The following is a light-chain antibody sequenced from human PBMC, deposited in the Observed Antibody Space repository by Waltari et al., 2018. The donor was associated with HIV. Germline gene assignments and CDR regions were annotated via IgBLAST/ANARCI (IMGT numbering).Light chain of an antibody. V-gene: IGLV3-21*04. J-gene: IGLJ2*01. CDR1: NIGRKS. CDR2: YDS. Sequence: SYVLTQPPSVSVAPGKTARITCGGNNIGRKSVHWYQQKPGQAPVLVIYYDSDRPSGIPERFSGSNSGNTATLTISRVEAGDEADYYCQVWDSSVVFGGGTKLTVL. CDR3: QVWDSSVV.